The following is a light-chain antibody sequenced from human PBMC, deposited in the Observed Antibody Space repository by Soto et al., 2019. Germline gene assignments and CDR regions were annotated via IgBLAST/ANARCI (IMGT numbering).Light chain of an antibody. J-gene: IGLJ2*01. CDR2: GNI. CDR3: QSHDSSLSGSI. CDR1: SSNIGAGYD. Sequence: QSVLTQPPSVSGAPGQRVTISCTGSSSNIGAGYDVNWYQQLPGTAPKLLIYGNINRPSGVPDRFSGSKSGTSASQAISGLQAEDEADYYCQSHDSSLSGSIFGGGTKVTVL. V-gene: IGLV1-40*01.